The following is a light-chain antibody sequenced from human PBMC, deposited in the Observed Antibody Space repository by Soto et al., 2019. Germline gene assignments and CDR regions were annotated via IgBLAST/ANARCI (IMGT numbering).Light chain of an antibody. Sequence: EVVMTQSPATLSMSPGERVTLSCRASQSINAHLAWYQQKPGQAPRLLIHGASTRATGIPARFSGSGFGTEFILTISSLQSEDFAVYYCQQYNTWLWTFGQGTKVEIQ. J-gene: IGKJ1*01. CDR3: QQYNTWLWT. CDR1: QSINAH. CDR2: GAS. V-gene: IGKV3-15*01.